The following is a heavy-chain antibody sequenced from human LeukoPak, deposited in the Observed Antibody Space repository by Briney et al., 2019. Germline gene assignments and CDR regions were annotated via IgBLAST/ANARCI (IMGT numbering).Heavy chain of an antibody. J-gene: IGHJ4*02. CDR2: IIPILDIA. CDR1: GGTFTSYA. D-gene: IGHD1-26*01. Sequence: PKASVKVSCKTSGGTFTSYAISRVRQAPGQGLEWMGRIIPILDIANYAQRFQGRVTITADKSTSTAYMELSSLRFEDTAAYYCAKDRAAVGAPVDSWGQGTLVTVSS. V-gene: IGHV1-69*04. CDR3: AKDRAAVGAPVDS.